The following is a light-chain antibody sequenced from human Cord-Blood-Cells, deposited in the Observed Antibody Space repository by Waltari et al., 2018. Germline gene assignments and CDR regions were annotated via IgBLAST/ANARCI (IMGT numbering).Light chain of an antibody. V-gene: IGLV2-14*01. Sequence: QSAMTQPASGSGSPGQSITIPCTGTSSDVGGYNYVPWYQQHPGKAPKPMIYDVSNRPSGVSNRFSGSKSGNTASLTISGLQAEDEADYYCSSYTSSSTLVFGGGTKLTVL. CDR1: SSDVGGYNY. CDR3: SSYTSSSTLV. CDR2: DVS. J-gene: IGLJ2*01.